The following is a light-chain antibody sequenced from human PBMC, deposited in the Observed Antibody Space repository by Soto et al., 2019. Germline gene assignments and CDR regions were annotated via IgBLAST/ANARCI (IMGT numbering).Light chain of an antibody. J-gene: IGLJ1*01. CDR1: SSDVGGYNS. Sequence: QTGLTQPRSVSGSPGQSVTVSCIGTSSDVGGYNSVSWYQEHPGKAPKLMIYDVIKRPSGVPDRFSGSKSGNTASLTISGLLAEDEADYYCCSYVGSSSYVFGTAPKVTVL. CDR2: DVI. CDR3: CSYVGSSSYV. V-gene: IGLV2-11*01.